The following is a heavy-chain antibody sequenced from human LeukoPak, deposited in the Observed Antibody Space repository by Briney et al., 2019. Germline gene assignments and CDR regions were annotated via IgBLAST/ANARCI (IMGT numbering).Heavy chain of an antibody. CDR2: ISSSSNYI. Sequence: GGSLRLSCAASGFTFSSYSMNWVRQAPGKGLEWVSFISSSSNYIYYADSVKGRFTISRDNAKNSLYLQMNSLIAEDTAVYYCARDRSSSAGWFDYWGQGTLVTVSS. D-gene: IGHD6-6*01. CDR3: ARDRSSSAGWFDY. CDR1: GFTFSSYS. V-gene: IGHV3-21*01. J-gene: IGHJ4*02.